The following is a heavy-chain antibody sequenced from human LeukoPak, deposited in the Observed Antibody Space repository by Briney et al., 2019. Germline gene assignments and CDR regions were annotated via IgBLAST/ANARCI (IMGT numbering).Heavy chain of an antibody. CDR3: ARGFYDSSDSNYYYYGMDV. Sequence: GGSLRLSCAASGFTFSSYGMHWVRQAPGKGLEWVAVIWYDGSNKYYADSVKGRFTISRDNSKNTLYLQMNSLRAEDTAVYYCARGFYDSSDSNYYYYGMDVWGQGTTVTVSS. CDR1: GFTFSSYG. D-gene: IGHD3-22*01. CDR2: IWYDGSNK. J-gene: IGHJ6*02. V-gene: IGHV3-33*01.